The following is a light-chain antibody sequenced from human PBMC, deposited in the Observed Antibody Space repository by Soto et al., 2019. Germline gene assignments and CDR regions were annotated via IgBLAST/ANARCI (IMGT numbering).Light chain of an antibody. CDR2: DVS. J-gene: IGLJ1*01. V-gene: IGLV2-23*02. CDR1: SSDVGSYDH. Sequence: QSVLTQPASVSGSPGQSITISCTGTSSDVGSYDHVSWYQQHPGTAPKLMIYDVSKRPSGVSNRFSGSKSGNTASLTISGLQAEDEADYYCCSYAGSSSYVFGTGTKVTVL. CDR3: CSYAGSSSYV.